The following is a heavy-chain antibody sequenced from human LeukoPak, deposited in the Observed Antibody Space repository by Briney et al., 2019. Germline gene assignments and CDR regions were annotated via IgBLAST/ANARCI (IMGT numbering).Heavy chain of an antibody. CDR1: GFTFSSYS. Sequence: GGSLRLSCAASGFTFSSYSMSWVRQVPGKGLEWVSFISRDGGTIDYADSVKGRFTISRDNAKNSLYLQMSRLRGEDTAVYYCARKAITVTTFDYWGQGTLVTVSS. D-gene: IGHD4-17*01. J-gene: IGHJ4*02. V-gene: IGHV3-48*04. CDR3: ARKAITVTTFDY. CDR2: ISRDGGTI.